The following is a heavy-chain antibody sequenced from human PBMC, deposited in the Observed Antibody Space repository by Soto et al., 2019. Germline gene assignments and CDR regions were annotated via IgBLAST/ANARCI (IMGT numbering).Heavy chain of an antibody. CDR2: INHSGST. CDR1: GGSFSGYY. J-gene: IGHJ4*02. CDR3: ARVGRLRRKYYFDY. V-gene: IGHV4-34*01. Sequence: SETLSLTCAVYGGSFSGYYWSWIRQPPGKGLEWIGEINHSGSTNYNPSLKSRVTISVDTSKNQFSLKLSSVTAADTAVYYCARVGRLRRKYYFDYWGQGTLVTVSS. D-gene: IGHD5-12*01.